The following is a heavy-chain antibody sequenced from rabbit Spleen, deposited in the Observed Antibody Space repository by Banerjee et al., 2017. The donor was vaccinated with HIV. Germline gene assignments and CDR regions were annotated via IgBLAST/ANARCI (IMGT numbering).Heavy chain of an antibody. CDR2: IVPIFGVT. V-gene: IGHV1S7*01. D-gene: IGHD6-1*01. Sequence: QLVESGGGLVQPGGSLKLSCKASGFDFSTYSMSWVRQAPGKGLEWIGYIVPIFGVTYYANWVNGRFTISSHNAQNTLYLQLNSLTAADTATYFCAREVEIYGGYDGSGYPNYGMDLWGPGTLVTVS. J-gene: IGHJ6*01. CDR3: AREVEIYGGYDGSGYPNYGMDL. CDR1: GFDFSTYS.